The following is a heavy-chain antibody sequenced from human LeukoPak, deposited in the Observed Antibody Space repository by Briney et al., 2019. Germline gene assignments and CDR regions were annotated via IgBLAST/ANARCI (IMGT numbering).Heavy chain of an antibody. CDR3: ARQTVEMATIS. J-gene: IGHJ4*02. CDR1: GFTVSSNY. D-gene: IGHD5-24*01. CDR2: IYSGGST. V-gene: IGHV3-66*04. Sequence: GGSLRLSCAASGFTVSSNYMSWVRQAPGKGLEWVSVIYSGGSTYYADSVKGRFTISRDNSNNTLYLQMNSLRAEDTAVYYCARQTVEMATISWGQGTLVTVSS.